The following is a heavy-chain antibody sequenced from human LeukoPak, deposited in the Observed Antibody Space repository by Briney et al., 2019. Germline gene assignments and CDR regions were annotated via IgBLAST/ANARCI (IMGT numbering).Heavy chain of an antibody. D-gene: IGHD6-13*01. CDR3: ARGEGIYSSSWIASFFYFDY. J-gene: IGHJ4*02. CDR2: INHSGST. Sequence: PSETLSLTCAVYGGSFSGYYWSWIRQPPGKGLEWIGEINHSGSTNYNPSLKSRVTISVDTSKNQFSLQLNSVTPEDTAVYYCARGEGIYSSSWIASFFYFDYWGQGTLVTVSS. V-gene: IGHV4-34*01. CDR1: GGSFSGYY.